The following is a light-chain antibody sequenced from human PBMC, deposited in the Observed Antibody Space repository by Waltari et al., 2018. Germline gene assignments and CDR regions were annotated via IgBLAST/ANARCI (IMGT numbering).Light chain of an antibody. V-gene: IGLV3-1*01. J-gene: IGLJ1*01. Sequence: SYELTQPPSVSVSAGQTASIPCSGDKLGHKFVCWFQQRPGQSPVLVIYQDKKRPSGIPERFSGSNSGNTATLTICGTQPLDEADYYCQAWDSSSDSYVFGSGTKVTV. CDR3: QAWDSSSDSYV. CDR2: QDK. CDR1: KLGHKF.